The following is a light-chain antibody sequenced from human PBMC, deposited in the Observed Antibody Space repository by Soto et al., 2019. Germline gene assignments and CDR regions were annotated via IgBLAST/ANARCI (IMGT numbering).Light chain of an antibody. J-gene: IGKJ2*01. CDR2: GAS. CDR1: QSVSSSY. CDR3: QQYGSSPYT. V-gene: IGKV3-20*01. Sequence: EIVLTQSPGTLSLSPGERATLSCRASQSVSSSYLAWYQQKPGQAPRLLIYGASSSATGIPDRFSGSGSGTDFTLTISRLESEDFVVYYCQQYGSSPYTFGLGTKLEIK.